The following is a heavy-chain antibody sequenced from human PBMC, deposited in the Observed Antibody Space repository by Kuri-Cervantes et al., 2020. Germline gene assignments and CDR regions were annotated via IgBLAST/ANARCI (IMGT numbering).Heavy chain of an antibody. J-gene: IGHJ4*02. CDR3: TAQLGYYFDY. CDR1: GFTFSNAW. Sequence: GESLKISCAASGFTFSNAWMSWVRQAPGKGLEWVGRIKSKTDGGTTDCAAPVKGRFTISRVDSKNTLYLQMNSLKTEDTAVYYCTAQLGYYFDYWGQGTLVTVSS. CDR2: IKSKTDGGTT. D-gene: IGHD3-16*01. V-gene: IGHV3-15*01.